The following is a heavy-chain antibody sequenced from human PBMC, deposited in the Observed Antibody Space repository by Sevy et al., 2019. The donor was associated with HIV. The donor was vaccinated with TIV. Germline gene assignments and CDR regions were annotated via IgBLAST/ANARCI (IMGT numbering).Heavy chain of an antibody. J-gene: IGHJ6*02. CDR3: AKDINRGAAGLNCYPYYYYFYGLDA. CDR2: VSWNSRNI. D-gene: IGHD2-21*01. Sequence: GGCLRLSCSASGFTFDGYAMHWVRQVPGKGLEWISGVSWNSRNIGYADSVKGRFTISRDNANHFLYLEMNSLRPEDTALYYCAKDINRGAAGLNCYPYYYYFYGLDAWGQGTTVTVSS. CDR1: GFTFDGYA. V-gene: IGHV3-9*01.